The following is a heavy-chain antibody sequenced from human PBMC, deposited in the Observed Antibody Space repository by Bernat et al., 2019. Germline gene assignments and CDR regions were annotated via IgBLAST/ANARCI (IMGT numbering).Heavy chain of an antibody. V-gene: IGHV3-30*04. J-gene: IGHJ4*02. Sequence: QVQLVESGGGVVQPGRSLSPSCAASGFPFRGYAMPWVRLAPGKGLERVAVIPYDGNNKYYADSVKGRFTISRDKSKNTLYLQMNGLRAEDTAVYYCAKDRNYGDYGLAGSIDYWGQGTLVTVSA. CDR2: IPYDGNNK. D-gene: IGHD4-17*01. CDR1: GFPFRGYA. CDR3: AKDRNYGDYGLAGSIDY.